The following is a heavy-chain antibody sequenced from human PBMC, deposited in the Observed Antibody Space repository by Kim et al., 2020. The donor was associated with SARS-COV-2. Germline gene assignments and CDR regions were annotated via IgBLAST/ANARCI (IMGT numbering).Heavy chain of an antibody. CDR2: IHQSGTT. D-gene: IGHD3-10*01. Sequence: SETLSLTCTVSGGSININGHFWAWIRQPPGKGLEWTATIHQSGTTYYNPALRSLLTIFVDTTKNQFALRLSSVTAADTAEYYWASKPLLTGNHYYYYDP. CDR1: GGSININGHF. CDR3: ASKPLLTGNHYYYYDP. V-gene: IGHV4-39*01. J-gene: IGHJ5*02.